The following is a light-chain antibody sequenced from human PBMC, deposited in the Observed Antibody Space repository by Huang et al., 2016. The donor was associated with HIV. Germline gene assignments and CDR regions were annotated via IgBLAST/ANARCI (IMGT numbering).Light chain of an antibody. Sequence: DIQMTQSPSSLSASVGDRVTISCQASQDINNYLNWYQQKPGKAPKLLIYDTSNLETGVPSMFSGSGSGTDFTFTISSLQPEDIATYYCQQYDNLPFTFGPGTKVDVK. CDR3: QQYDNLPFT. J-gene: IGKJ3*01. CDR1: QDINNY. CDR2: DTS. V-gene: IGKV1-33*01.